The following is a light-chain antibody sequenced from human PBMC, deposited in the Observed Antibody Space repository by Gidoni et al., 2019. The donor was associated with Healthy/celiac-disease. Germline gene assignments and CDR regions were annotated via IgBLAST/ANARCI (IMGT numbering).Light chain of an antibody. CDR2: GAS. CDR3: QQYNNWPRT. CDR1: QSVSSI. V-gene: IGKV3-15*01. J-gene: IGKJ1*01. Sequence: EIVVTQSPAALSVSPGERAPLSCRASQSVSSILAWYQQKPGQAPKLLIYGASTMATGIPARFSGSGSGTEFTLTISSLQSEDFAVYYCQQYNNWPRTFGQGTKVEIK.